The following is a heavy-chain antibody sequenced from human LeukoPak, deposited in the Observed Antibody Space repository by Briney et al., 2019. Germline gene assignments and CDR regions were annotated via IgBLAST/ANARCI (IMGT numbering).Heavy chain of an antibody. D-gene: IGHD3-16*01. CDR3: TGGGRAGDYYYYGMDV. V-gene: IGHV3-73*01. J-gene: IGHJ6*02. Sequence: PGGSLRLSCAASGFTFSGSAMHWVRQASGKGLEWVGRIRSKANSYARAYAASVKGRFTISRDDSKNTPHLQMNSLKTEDTAVYYCTGGGRAGDYYYYGMDVWGQGTTVTVSS. CDR2: IRSKANSYAR. CDR1: GFTFSGSA.